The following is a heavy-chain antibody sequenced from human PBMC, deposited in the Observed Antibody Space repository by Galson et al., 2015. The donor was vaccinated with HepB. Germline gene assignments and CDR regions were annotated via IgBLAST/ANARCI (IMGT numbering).Heavy chain of an antibody. CDR2: INPSGGST. D-gene: IGHD2-2*01. Sequence: SVKVSCKASGYTFTSYDINWVRQATGQGLEWMGIINPSGGSTSYAQKFQGRVTMTRDTSTSTVYMELSSLRSEDTAVYYCARAGPGYCSSTSCSLRYYYYMDVWGKGTTVTVSS. CDR3: ARAGPGYCSSTSCSLRYYYYMDV. V-gene: IGHV1-46*03. CDR1: GYTFTSYD. J-gene: IGHJ6*03.